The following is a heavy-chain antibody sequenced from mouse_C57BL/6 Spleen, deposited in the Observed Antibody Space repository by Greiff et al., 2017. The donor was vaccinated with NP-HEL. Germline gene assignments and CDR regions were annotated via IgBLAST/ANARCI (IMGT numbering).Heavy chain of an antibody. D-gene: IGHD2-4*01. Sequence: QVQLQQSGAELVRPGSSVKLSCKASGYTFTSYWMHWVKQRPIQGLEWIGNIDPSDSETHYNQKFKDKATLTVDKSSSTAYMQLSSLTSEDSAVYYCARSYYDYDGYAMDYWGQGTSVTVSS. CDR2: IDPSDSET. CDR3: ARSYYDYDGYAMDY. J-gene: IGHJ4*01. CDR1: GYTFTSYW. V-gene: IGHV1-52*01.